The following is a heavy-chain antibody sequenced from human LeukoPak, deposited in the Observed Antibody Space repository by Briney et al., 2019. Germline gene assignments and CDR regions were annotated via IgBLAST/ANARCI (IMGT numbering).Heavy chain of an antibody. D-gene: IGHD1/OR15-1a*01. CDR1: GGSISSSSYY. CDR3: ARHSRGEQFDI. Sequence: SETLSLTCTVPGGSISSSSYYWGWIRQPPGKGLEWIGSIYYSGSTYYNPSLKSRVTISVDTSKNQFSLKLSSVTAADTAVYYCARHSRGEQFDIWGQGTMVTVSS. CDR2: IYYSGST. V-gene: IGHV4-39*01. J-gene: IGHJ3*02.